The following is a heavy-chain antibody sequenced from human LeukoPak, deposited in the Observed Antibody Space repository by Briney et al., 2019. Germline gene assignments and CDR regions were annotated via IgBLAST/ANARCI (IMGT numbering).Heavy chain of an antibody. V-gene: IGHV3-23*01. CDR3: ARVLRYCSGGNCYSGGLGYMDV. CDR2: ISGSGGST. J-gene: IGHJ6*03. CDR1: GFTFSSYA. D-gene: IGHD2-15*01. Sequence: GGSLRLSCAASGFTFSSYAMSWVRQAPGKGLEWVSAISGSGGSTYYADSVKGRFTISRDNAKNSLFLQMNSLRAEDTAVYYCARVLRYCSGGNCYSGGLGYMDVWGKGTTVTVSS.